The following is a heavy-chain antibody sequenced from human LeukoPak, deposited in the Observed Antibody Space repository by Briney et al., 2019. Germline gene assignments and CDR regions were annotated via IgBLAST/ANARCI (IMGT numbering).Heavy chain of an antibody. V-gene: IGHV1-69*13. CDR1: GGTFSSYA. J-gene: IGHJ4*02. CDR2: IIPIFGTA. D-gene: IGHD3-3*01. Sequence: ASVKLSCKASGGTFSSYAISWVRQAPGQGLEWMGGIIPIFGTANYAQKFQGRVTITADESTSTAYMELSSLRSEDTAVYYCARDGQGITIFGVVPPESYFDYWGQGTLVTVSS. CDR3: ARDGQGITIFGVVPPESYFDY.